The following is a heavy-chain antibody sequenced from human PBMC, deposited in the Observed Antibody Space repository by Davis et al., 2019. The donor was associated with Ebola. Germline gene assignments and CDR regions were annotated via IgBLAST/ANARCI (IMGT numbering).Heavy chain of an antibody. J-gene: IGHJ6*02. V-gene: IGHV3-21*01. Sequence: GESLKISCAASGFTFSSYSMNWVRQAPGKGLEWVSSISSSSSYIYYADSVKGRFTISRDNAKNSLYLQMNSLRAGDTAVYYCARGDSSSSIFYYYGMDVWGQGTTVTVSS. D-gene: IGHD6-6*01. CDR3: ARGDSSSSIFYYYGMDV. CDR1: GFTFSSYS. CDR2: ISSSSSYI.